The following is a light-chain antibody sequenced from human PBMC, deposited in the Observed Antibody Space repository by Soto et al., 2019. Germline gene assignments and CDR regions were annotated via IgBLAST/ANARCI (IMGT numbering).Light chain of an antibody. CDR1: QSISTT. Sequence: EIVLTQSPVTLSVSPGERATLSCRASQSISTTLVWYQQKPGQAPRLLIYGASTRATGVPARFSGSGSGTEFTLTISRLQSDDVAVYYCQQYNSLVTFVGGTKVEIK. J-gene: IGKJ4*01. V-gene: IGKV3-15*01. CDR3: QQYNSLVT. CDR2: GAS.